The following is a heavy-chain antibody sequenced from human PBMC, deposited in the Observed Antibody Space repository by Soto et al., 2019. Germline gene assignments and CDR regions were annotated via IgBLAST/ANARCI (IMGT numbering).Heavy chain of an antibody. CDR1: GFTFSNYW. CDR2: IKQDGSEK. Sequence: EVQLVVSGGGLVQPGGSLRLSCAASGFTFSNYWMSWVCQAPGKGPEWVANIKQDGSEKNYVDSVEGRFTISRDNAKNSLYLQMNSLRAEDTAVYYCATYAHHTFDSWGQGTLVTVSS. CDR3: ATYAHHTFDS. J-gene: IGHJ5*01. V-gene: IGHV3-7*01. D-gene: IGHD3-16*01.